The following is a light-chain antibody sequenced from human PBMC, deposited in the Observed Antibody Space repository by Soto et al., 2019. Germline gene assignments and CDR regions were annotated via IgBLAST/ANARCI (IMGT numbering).Light chain of an antibody. V-gene: IGKV1-27*01. Sequence: DIQMTQSPSSLSESVGDRVTITCRASQGISNYLAWYQQKPGKVPKLLIYAASTLQSGVPSRFSGSGSGTDFTLTISNLQPEDVATYYCQKYNSAPWTFGQGTNVEIK. J-gene: IGKJ1*01. CDR1: QGISNY. CDR3: QKYNSAPWT. CDR2: AAS.